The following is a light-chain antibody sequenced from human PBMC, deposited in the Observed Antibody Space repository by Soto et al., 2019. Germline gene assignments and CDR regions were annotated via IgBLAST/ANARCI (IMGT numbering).Light chain of an antibody. CDR3: QQYDSYSAA. V-gene: IGKV1-5*01. Sequence: DIKLTPSPATVASSEGDRVSINRLASQSISRWLAWYQQKPGKAPKLLIYDASSLESGVPSGFSGSGSGTEFTLTIISLQPDDLATYYCQQYDSYSAAFGQGTKVDIK. J-gene: IGKJ1*01. CDR2: DAS. CDR1: QSISRW.